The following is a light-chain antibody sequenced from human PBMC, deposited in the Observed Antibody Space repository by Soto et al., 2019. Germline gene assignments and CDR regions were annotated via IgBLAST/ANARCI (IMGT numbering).Light chain of an antibody. Sequence: EILLTQSPGTLSLSPGERATLSCRASKSFSNNYLAWYQQKPGQAPRLLIYGASNRATGIPDRFSGSGSGTDFTLTISRLEPEDFAVYYCQQYGSSGTFGQGTKVDI. CDR1: KSFSNNY. CDR2: GAS. CDR3: QQYGSSGT. V-gene: IGKV3-20*01. J-gene: IGKJ1*01.